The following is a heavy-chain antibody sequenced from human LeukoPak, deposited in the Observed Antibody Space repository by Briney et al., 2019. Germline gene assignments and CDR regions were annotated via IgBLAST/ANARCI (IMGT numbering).Heavy chain of an antibody. CDR3: AREGLDYWFDP. CDR2: INAGNGNT. CDR1: GYTFTSYA. J-gene: IGHJ5*02. Sequence: ASVNVSCKASGYTFTSYAMHWVRQAPGQRLEWMGWINAGNGNTKYSQKFQGRVTITRDTSASTAYMELSSLRSEDTAVYYCAREGLDYWFDPWGQGTLATVSS. V-gene: IGHV1-3*01. D-gene: IGHD3/OR15-3a*01.